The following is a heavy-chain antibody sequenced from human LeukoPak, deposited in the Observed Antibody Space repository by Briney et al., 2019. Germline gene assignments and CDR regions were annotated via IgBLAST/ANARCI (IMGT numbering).Heavy chain of an antibody. V-gene: IGHV3-23*01. Sequence: SGGSLRLSCAVSGFTLSSYAMSWVRQAPGKGLEWVSVISRSGDSTYYADSVKGRFTISRDNSKNTLYLQMNSLRDEDTAVYYCAKDLGDSGWYINYWGQGTLVIVSS. D-gene: IGHD6-19*01. CDR2: ISRSGDST. CDR1: GFTLSSYA. J-gene: IGHJ4*02. CDR3: AKDLGDSGWYINY.